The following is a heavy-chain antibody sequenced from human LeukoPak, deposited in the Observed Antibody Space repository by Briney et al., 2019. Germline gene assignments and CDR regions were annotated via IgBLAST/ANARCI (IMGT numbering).Heavy chain of an antibody. CDR2: ISYDGSNK. V-gene: IGHV3-30*03. CDR1: GFTFSSYG. CDR3: ARGIVVVTADHDAFDI. D-gene: IGHD2-21*02. J-gene: IGHJ3*02. Sequence: PGGSLRLSCAASGFTFSSYGMHWVRQAPGKGLEWVAVISYDGSNKYYADSVKGRFTISRDNSKNTLYLQMNSLRAEDTAVYYCARGIVVVTADHDAFDIWGQGTMVTVSS.